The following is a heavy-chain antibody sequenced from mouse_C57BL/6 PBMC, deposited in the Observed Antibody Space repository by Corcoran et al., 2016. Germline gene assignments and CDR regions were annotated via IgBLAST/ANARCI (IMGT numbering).Heavy chain of an antibody. J-gene: IGHJ4*01. CDR2: ISYDGSN. D-gene: IGHD1-1*01. V-gene: IGHV3-6*01. CDR3: ARSYYYYYAMDY. Sequence: DVQLQESGPGLVKPSQSLSLTCSVTGYSITSGYYWNWIRQFPGNKLEWMGYISYDGSNNYNPSLKNRISITRDTSKNQFFLKLNSVTTEDTATYYCARSYYYYYAMDYWGQGTSVTVSS. CDR1: GYSITSGYY.